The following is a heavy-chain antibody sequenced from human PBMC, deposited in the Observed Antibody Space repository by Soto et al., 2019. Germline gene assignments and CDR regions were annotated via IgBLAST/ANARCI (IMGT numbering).Heavy chain of an antibody. J-gene: IGHJ4*02. Sequence: QVQLVQSGAEVKKPGSSVKVSCKASGGTFSSYAISGVRQAPGQGLEWMGGIIPIFGTANYAQKFQGRVTITADESTSTAYMELSSLRSEDTAVYYCAREQIAYCGGDCYSYDYWGQGTLVTVSS. CDR1: GGTFSSYA. V-gene: IGHV1-69*12. CDR2: IIPIFGTA. D-gene: IGHD2-21*02. CDR3: AREQIAYCGGDCYSYDY.